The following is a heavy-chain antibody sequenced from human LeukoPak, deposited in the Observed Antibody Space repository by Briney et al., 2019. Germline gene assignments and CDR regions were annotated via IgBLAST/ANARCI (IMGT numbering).Heavy chain of an antibody. CDR1: GGSISSGGYS. V-gene: IGHV4-30-4*07. J-gene: IGHJ4*02. D-gene: IGHD3-10*01. CDR3: ARGWYGSANVDY. CDR2: IYYSGST. Sequence: PSETLSLTCAVSGGSISSGGYSWSWIRQPPGKGLEWIGYIYYSGSTYYNPSLKSRVTISVDTSKNQFSLKLSSVTAADTAVYYCARGWYGSANVDYWGQGTLVTVSS.